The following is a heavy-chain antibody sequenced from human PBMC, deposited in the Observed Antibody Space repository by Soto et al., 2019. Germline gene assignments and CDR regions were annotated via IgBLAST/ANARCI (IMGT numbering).Heavy chain of an antibody. Sequence: PSEILSLTCTVSGGSISSYYWSWIRQPPGKGLEWIGYIYYSGSTNYNPSLKSRVTISVDTSKNQFSLKLSSVTAADTAVYYCGKNEETNYYYYGMDVGGQGTTVTVSS. CDR2: IYYSGST. J-gene: IGHJ6*02. CDR1: GGSISSYY. CDR3: GKNEETNYYYYGMDV. V-gene: IGHV4-59*01.